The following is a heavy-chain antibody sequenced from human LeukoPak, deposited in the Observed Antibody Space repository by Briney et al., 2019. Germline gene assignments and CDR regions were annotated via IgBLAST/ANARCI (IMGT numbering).Heavy chain of an antibody. CDR2: VNHSGST. D-gene: IGHD6-6*01. Sequence: SETLSLTCAVYGGSFSGYYWSWIRQPPGKGLEWIGEVNHSGSTNYNPSLKSRVTISVDTSKNQFSLKLSSVTAADTAVYYCARGVSYSSSYVNWFDPWGQGTLVTVSS. J-gene: IGHJ5*02. CDR3: ARGVSYSSSYVNWFDP. V-gene: IGHV4-34*01. CDR1: GGSFSGYY.